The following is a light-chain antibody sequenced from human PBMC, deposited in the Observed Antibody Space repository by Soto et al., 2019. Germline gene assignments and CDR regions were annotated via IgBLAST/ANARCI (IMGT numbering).Light chain of an antibody. J-gene: IGLJ1*01. V-gene: IGLV2-14*03. CDR2: DVD. CDR3: SSYTSSSTRV. CDR1: SSDVGGYNY. Sequence: QSALTQPASVSGSPGQSITISCTGTSSDVGGYNYVSWYQQYPGKAPKVVIYDVDNRPSGVSNRFSGSKSGNTASLTISGLQADDEADYYCSSYTSSSTRVFGTGTKVTVL.